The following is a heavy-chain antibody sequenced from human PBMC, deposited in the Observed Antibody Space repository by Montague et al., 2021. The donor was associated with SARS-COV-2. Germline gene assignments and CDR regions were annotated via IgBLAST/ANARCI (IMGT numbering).Heavy chain of an antibody. CDR3: ARTSPYSGSYKEFDY. V-gene: IGHV2-70*11. Sequence: PALVKPTQTVTLTCTFSGFSLKTPGMCVSWIRQPPGKALEWLARIDWDGDKDFSTSLKTRLTVSRDTSKNQVVLTMTNMDPGDTATYYCARTSPYSGSYKEFDYWGLGVLVTVSS. J-gene: IGHJ4*02. D-gene: IGHD1-26*01. CDR1: GFSLKTPGMC. CDR2: IDWDGDK.